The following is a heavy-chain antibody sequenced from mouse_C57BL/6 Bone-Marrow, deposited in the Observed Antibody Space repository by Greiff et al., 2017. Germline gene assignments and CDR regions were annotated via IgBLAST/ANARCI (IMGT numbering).Heavy chain of an antibody. CDR1: RFTFSDYY. CDR3: ATGSSYGEYFDY. Sequence: DVHLVESGGGLVQPGGSLKLSCAASRFTFSDYYMYWVRQTPEKRLEWVAYISNGGGSTYYPDTVKGRFTISRDNAKNTLYLQMSRLKSEDTAMYYCATGSSYGEYFDYWGQGTTLTVSS. D-gene: IGHD1-1*01. CDR2: ISNGGGST. J-gene: IGHJ2*01. V-gene: IGHV5-12*01.